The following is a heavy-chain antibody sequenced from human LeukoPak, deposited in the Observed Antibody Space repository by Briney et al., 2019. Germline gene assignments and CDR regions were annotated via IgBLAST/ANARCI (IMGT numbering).Heavy chain of an antibody. Sequence: PGGSLRLSCVASGFTFSSYGMSWVRQAPGKGLEWVSTISGSGYNTYYPDSVRGRFTISRDNSANTLYLQMNSLRAEDTALYYYGKHRGSYFIYSVDYWGQGTLVTVSS. CDR2: ISGSGYNT. V-gene: IGHV3-23*01. CDR3: GKHRGSYFIYSVDY. J-gene: IGHJ4*02. D-gene: IGHD1-26*01. CDR1: GFTFSSYG.